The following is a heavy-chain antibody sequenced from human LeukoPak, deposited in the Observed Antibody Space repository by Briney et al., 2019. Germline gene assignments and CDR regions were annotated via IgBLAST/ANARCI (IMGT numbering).Heavy chain of an antibody. CDR3: AKSPPYSSGWGFDY. J-gene: IGHJ4*02. CDR2: ISGSGGST. CDR1: GFTFSSYA. Sequence: GGSLTLSCAASGFTFSSYAMSWVRQAPGKGLEWVSAISGSGGSTYYADSVKGRFTISRDNSKNTLYLQMNSLRAADTAVYYCAKSPPYSSGWGFDYWGQGTLVTVSS. V-gene: IGHV3-23*01. D-gene: IGHD6-19*01.